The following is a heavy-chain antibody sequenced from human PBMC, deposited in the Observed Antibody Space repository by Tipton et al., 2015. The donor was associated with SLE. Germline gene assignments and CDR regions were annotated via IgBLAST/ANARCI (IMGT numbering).Heavy chain of an antibody. D-gene: IGHD6-19*01. V-gene: IGHV4-39*07. Sequence: TLSLTCTVSGDSISSSTYYWGWIRQPPGKGLEWIGNMYFSGSTYYGPSLKSRVTISADRSRNQLSLKLTSVTAADTAVYYCARGVAGYYFYYYLDVWGQGTLVTVSS. CDR2: MYFSGST. CDR1: GDSISSSTYY. CDR3: ARGVAGYYFYYYLDV. J-gene: IGHJ6*03.